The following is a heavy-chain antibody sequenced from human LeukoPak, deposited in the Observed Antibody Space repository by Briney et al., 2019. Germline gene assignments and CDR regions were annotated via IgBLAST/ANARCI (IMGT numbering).Heavy chain of an antibody. CDR2: INPNSGGT. CDR1: GYTFTGSY. J-gene: IGHJ3*02. D-gene: IGHD2-15*01. Sequence: ASVKVSCKASGYTFTGSYMDWVRQAPGQGLEWMGRINPNSGGTNYAQKFQGRVTMTRNTSISTAYMELSSLRSEDTAVYYCATPGYFNAFDIWGQGTMVTVSS. CDR3: ATPGYFNAFDI. V-gene: IGHV1-2*06.